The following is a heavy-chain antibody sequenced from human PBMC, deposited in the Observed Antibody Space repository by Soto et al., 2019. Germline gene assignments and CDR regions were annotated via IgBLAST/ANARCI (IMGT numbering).Heavy chain of an antibody. V-gene: IGHV2-5*02. J-gene: IGHJ4*02. CDR1: GFSLSTTGVA. CDR2: IYWDDDK. D-gene: IGHD5-12*01. Sequence: QITLKESGPTLVRPTQTLTLTCTFSGFSLSTTGVAVAWIRQPPGEALEWLALIYWDDDKRYNSSLKSRLTITKDTSRDQVVLAMTNMDPMDTATYFCAPSQRGPRDFWGPGILVTVSS. CDR3: APSQRGPRDF.